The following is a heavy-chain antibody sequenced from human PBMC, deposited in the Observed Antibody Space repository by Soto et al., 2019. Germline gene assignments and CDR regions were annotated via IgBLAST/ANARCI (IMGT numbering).Heavy chain of an antibody. CDR3: AGTATYYYDSSGLYYGMDV. D-gene: IGHD3-22*01. CDR2: IIPIFGTA. Sequence: SVKVSCKASGGTFSSYAISWVRQARGQGLEWMGGIIPIFGTANYAQKFQGRVTITADKSTSTAYMELSSLRSEDTAVYYCAGTATYYYDSSGLYYGMDVWGQGTRVTVSS. V-gene: IGHV1-69*06. CDR1: GGTFSSYA. J-gene: IGHJ6*02.